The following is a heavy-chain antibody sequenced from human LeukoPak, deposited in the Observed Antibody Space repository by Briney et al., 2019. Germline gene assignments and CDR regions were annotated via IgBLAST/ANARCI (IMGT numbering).Heavy chain of an antibody. CDR3: AKGTDWWNNWFDP. Sequence: GGSLRLSCAASGFTFSNAWMSWVRQAPGKGLEWVSAISGSGGSTYYADSVKGRFTISRDNSKNTLYLQMNSLRAEDTAVYYCAKGTDWWNNWFDPWAREPWSPSPQ. J-gene: IGHJ5*02. V-gene: IGHV3-23*01. CDR1: GFTFSNAW. D-gene: IGHD2-15*01. CDR2: ISGSGGST.